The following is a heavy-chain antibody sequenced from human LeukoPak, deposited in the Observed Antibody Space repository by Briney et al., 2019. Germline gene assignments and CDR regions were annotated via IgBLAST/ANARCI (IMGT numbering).Heavy chain of an antibody. CDR1: GDSITSHY. D-gene: IGHD3-10*01. CDR2: IYHTGST. V-gene: IGHV4-59*11. Sequence: SETLSLTCTVSGDSITSHYWNWIRQTPGKGLEWIGYIYHTGSTNYNPSLKSRGSISADTSNNRFSLRLYSVTAADTAVYYCAGERGEGYWGQGILVTVSS. J-gene: IGHJ4*02. CDR3: AGERGEGY.